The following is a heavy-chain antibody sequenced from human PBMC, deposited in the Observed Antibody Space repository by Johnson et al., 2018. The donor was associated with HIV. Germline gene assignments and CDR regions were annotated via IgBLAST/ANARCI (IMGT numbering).Heavy chain of an antibody. Sequence: VQLVESGGGLVQPGGSLRLSCVVSGFTFKNYCMSWVRQAPGTGLEWVAYIRPDGSAQEYLDSVKGRFTISRDNAKNSLYLQMNSLRAEDTAGYYCAKAGDYYDSSGYYDAFDIWGQGTMVTVSS. D-gene: IGHD3-22*01. CDR2: IRPDGSAQ. J-gene: IGHJ3*02. CDR3: AKAGDYYDSSGYYDAFDI. V-gene: IGHV3-7*01. CDR1: GFTFKNYC.